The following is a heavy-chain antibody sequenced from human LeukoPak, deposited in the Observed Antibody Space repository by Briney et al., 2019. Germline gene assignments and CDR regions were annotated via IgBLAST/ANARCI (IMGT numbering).Heavy chain of an antibody. Sequence: SETLSLTCTVSGGSISSYYWSWIRQPPGKGLEWIGYIYYSGSTNYNPSLKSRVTISVDTSKNQFSLKLSSVTAADTAVYYCTRGKVQIAAALFDYWGQGTLVIVSS. V-gene: IGHV4-59*01. CDR1: GGSISSYY. J-gene: IGHJ4*02. CDR3: TRGKVQIAAALFDY. CDR2: IYYSGST. D-gene: IGHD6-13*01.